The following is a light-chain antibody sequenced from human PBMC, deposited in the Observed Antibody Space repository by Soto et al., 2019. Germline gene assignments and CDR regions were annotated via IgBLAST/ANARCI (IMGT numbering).Light chain of an antibody. J-gene: IGLJ1*01. V-gene: IGLV2-8*01. CDR2: EVT. Sequence: QSVLTQPPSASGSPGQSVTISCTGTSSDVGGHNYVSWYQQHPGKAPKLMIYEVTKRPSGVPDRFSGSKSGNTASLTVSGLQAEDEADYYCSSYAGSNNFVFGTGTQLTVL. CDR1: SSDVGGHNY. CDR3: SSYAGSNNFV.